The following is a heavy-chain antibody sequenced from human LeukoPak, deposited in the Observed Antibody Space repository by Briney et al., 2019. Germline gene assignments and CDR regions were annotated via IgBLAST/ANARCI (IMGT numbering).Heavy chain of an antibody. Sequence: GGSLRLSCAASGFTFSTFAMIWVRQPPGKGLEWVSSIFPSGGEIHYADSVKGRFTISRDNSKSTLSLQMNSLRAEDTAIYYCATYRQVQVPFECWGQGTLVTVPS. D-gene: IGHD5-18*01. CDR3: ATYRQVQVPFEC. V-gene: IGHV3-23*01. CDR1: GFTFSTFA. CDR2: IFPSGGEI. J-gene: IGHJ4*02.